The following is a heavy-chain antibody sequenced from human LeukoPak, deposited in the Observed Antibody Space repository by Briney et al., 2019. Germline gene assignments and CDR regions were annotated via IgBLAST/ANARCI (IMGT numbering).Heavy chain of an antibody. CDR3: AKELLALSAYPATLEY. V-gene: IGHV3-30*18. CDR1: GFSFSDYN. CDR2: ISYNGINE. D-gene: IGHD2-15*01. J-gene: IGHJ4*02. Sequence: GGSLRLSCAASGFSFSDYNMHWVRQAPGKGLEWMAVISYNGINEYYADSVKGRFTISRDNSKNTLYLQMNSLRAEDTAVYYCAKELLALSAYPATLEYWGQGTLVTVSS.